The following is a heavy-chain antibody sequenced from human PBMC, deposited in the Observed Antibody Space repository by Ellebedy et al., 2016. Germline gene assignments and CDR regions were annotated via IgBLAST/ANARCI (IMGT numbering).Heavy chain of an antibody. CDR3: ARDSQILPPDTYYYGSGRHKTVYFDY. CDR1: GGTFSSHA. CDR2: IIPIFGTA. Sequence: SVKVSXXASGGTFSSHAISWVRQAPAQGLEWMGGIIPIFGTANYAQKFQGRVTITADESTSTAYMELSSLRSEDTAVYYCARDSQILPPDTYYYGSGRHKTVYFDYWGQGTLVTVSS. J-gene: IGHJ4*02. D-gene: IGHD3-10*01. V-gene: IGHV1-69*13.